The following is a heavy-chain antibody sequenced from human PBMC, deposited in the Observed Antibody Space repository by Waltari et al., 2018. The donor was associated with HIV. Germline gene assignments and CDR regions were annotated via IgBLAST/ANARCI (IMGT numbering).Heavy chain of an antibody. Sequence: QVPLVQSGTEVKKPGASAKVSCKASGSPFTPYGISWVRQAPGQGLEWMGWTSTYNLNTNYAQKFQGRITLTRDTSTSTVYMELMSLTSDDTAVYYCAREGFCRGGSCYSGAVDIWGQGTLVTVSS. CDR1: GSPFTPYG. D-gene: IGHD2-15*01. CDR3: AREGFCRGGSCYSGAVDI. V-gene: IGHV1-18*04. CDR2: TSTYNLNT. J-gene: IGHJ3*02.